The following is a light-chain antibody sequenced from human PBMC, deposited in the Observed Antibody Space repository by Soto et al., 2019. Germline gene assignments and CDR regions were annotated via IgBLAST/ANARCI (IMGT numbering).Light chain of an antibody. Sequence: EIVLTQSPGTLSLSPGERATLSCRASQSVSSSYLAWYQQKPGQAPRLLIYGASSRATGIPDRFSGSGSGTDFTLTISRLEPEDFAVYYCQQYGKLGPGTKVDIK. CDR3: QQYGK. CDR2: GAS. J-gene: IGKJ3*01. CDR1: QSVSSSY. V-gene: IGKV3-20*01.